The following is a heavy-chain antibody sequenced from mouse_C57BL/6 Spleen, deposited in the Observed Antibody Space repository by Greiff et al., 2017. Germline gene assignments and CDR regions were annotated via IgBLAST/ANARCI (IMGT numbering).Heavy chain of an antibody. J-gene: IGHJ1*03. D-gene: IGHD1-1*01. CDR3: ARREYYGSSYDWYFDV. Sequence: VQLQQSGAELVRPGSSVKLSCKASGYTFTSYWMHWVKQRPIQGLEWIGNIDPSDSETHYNQKFKDKATLTVDKSSSTAYMQLSSLTSEDSAVYYCARREYYGSSYDWYFDVWGTGTTVTVSS. CDR2: IDPSDSET. V-gene: IGHV1-52*01. CDR1: GYTFTSYW.